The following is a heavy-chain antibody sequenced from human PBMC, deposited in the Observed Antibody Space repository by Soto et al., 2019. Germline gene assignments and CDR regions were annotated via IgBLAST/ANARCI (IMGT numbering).Heavy chain of an antibody. V-gene: IGHV5-51*01. D-gene: IGHD3-22*01. CDR1: GYSFTSYW. J-gene: IGHJ3*02. CDR3: ARHADYDSSGYYYVGGDAFDI. Sequence: PGESLKISCKGSGYSFTSYWIGWVRQMPGKGLEWMGIIYPGDSDTRYSPSFQGQVTISADKSISTAYLQWSSLKASDTAMYYCARHADYDSSGYYYVGGDAFDIWGQGTMVTVSS. CDR2: IYPGDSDT.